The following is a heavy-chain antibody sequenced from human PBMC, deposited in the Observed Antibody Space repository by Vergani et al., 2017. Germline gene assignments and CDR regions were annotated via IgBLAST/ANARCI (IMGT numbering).Heavy chain of an antibody. V-gene: IGHV6-1*01. CDR3: ASVAYSSSWGQPLGAFDI. CDR2: TYYRSKWYN. CDR1: GDSVSSNSAA. J-gene: IGHJ3*02. Sequence: QVQLQQSGPGLVKPSQTLSLTCAISGDSVSSNSAAWNWIRQSPSRGLEWLGRTYYRSKWYNDYAVSVKSRITINPDASKNQFSLQLNSVTPEDTAVYYCASVAYSSSWGQPLGAFDIWGQGTMVTVSS. D-gene: IGHD6-13*01.